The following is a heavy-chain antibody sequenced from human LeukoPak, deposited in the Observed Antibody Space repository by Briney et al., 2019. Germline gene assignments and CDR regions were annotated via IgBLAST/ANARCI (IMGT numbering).Heavy chain of an antibody. D-gene: IGHD3-9*01. J-gene: IGHJ6*02. CDR3: ARVTTYYDILTGFYTQSNYYAMDV. CDR1: GFTFSSYA. Sequence: GALRLSCAASGFTFSSYAMNWVRQAPGKGLEWVAGISYDGGNKYYADSVKGRFTISRDNSKNTLSLQMNSLRTEDTAEYYCARVTTYYDILTGFYTQSNYYAMDVWGQGTTVTVSS. CDR2: ISYDGGNK. V-gene: IGHV3-30-3*01.